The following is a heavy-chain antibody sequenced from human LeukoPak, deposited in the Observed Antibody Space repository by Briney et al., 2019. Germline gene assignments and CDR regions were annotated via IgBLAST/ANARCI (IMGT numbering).Heavy chain of an antibody. J-gene: IGHJ4*02. D-gene: IGHD6-13*01. Sequence: GASVKVSCKASGYTFTSYDIDWVRQATGQGLEWMGWMNPNSGNTGYAQKFQGRVTMTRNTSISTAYMELSSLRSEDTAVYYCARAGARQIAAVGYWGQGTLVTVSS. CDR1: GYTFTSYD. CDR2: MNPNSGNT. CDR3: ARAGARQIAAVGY. V-gene: IGHV1-8*01.